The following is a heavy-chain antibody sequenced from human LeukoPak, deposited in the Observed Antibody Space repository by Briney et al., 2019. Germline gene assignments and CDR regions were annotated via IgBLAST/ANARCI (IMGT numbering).Heavy chain of an antibody. D-gene: IGHD1-26*01. CDR2: INPTSGVT. CDR3: ARLGATTYDY. J-gene: IGHJ4*02. Sequence: ASVKVSCKASGYTFTGYYMHWVRQAPGQGLEWMGRINPTSGVTNYAQESRGRVTMTRDTSINTAYMELSRLRSDDTAFYYCARLGATTYDYWGQGTQVTVSS. V-gene: IGHV1-2*06. CDR1: GYTFTGYY.